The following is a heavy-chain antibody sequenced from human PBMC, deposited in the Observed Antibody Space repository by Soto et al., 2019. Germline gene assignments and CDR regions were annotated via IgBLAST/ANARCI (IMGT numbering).Heavy chain of an antibody. CDR3: ARYPQAVAATGGYFQH. CDR1: GFTFSSYA. CDR2: ISYDGSNK. Sequence: GGSLRLSCAASGFTFSSYAMHWVRQAPGKGLEWVAVISYDGSNKYYADSVKGRFTISRDNSKNTLYLQMNSLIAEDTAVYYCARYPQAVAATGGYFQHWGQGTLVTVSS. J-gene: IGHJ1*01. V-gene: IGHV3-30*04. D-gene: IGHD6-19*01.